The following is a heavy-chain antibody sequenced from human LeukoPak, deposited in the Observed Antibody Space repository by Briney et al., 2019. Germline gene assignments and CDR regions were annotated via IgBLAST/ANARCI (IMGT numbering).Heavy chain of an antibody. CDR2: INHSGST. CDR1: GGSFSGYY. J-gene: IGHJ5*02. D-gene: IGHD4/OR15-4a*01. V-gene: IGHV4-34*01. Sequence: SETLSLTCAVYGGSFSGYYWSWIRQPPGKGLEWTGEINHSGSTNYNPSLKSRVTISVDTSKNQFSLKLSSVTAADTAVYYCARGPRQSRTLRWFDPWGQGTLVTVSS. CDR3: ARGPRQSRTLRWFDP.